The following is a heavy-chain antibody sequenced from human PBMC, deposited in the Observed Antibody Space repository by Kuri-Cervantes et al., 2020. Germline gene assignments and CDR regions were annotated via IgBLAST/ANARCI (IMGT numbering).Heavy chain of an antibody. CDR2: ISGGSSFI. D-gene: IGHD3-16*02. Sequence: GGSLRLSCAASGFSFSDYNMNWVRQAPGRGLEWVSSISGGSSFIDYADSVKGRFTVSRDNAKESLYLQMNSLRDEDTAVYYCARDMITFGGVIVKDWYFDLWGRGTLVTVSS. V-gene: IGHV3-21*01. CDR1: GFSFSDYN. CDR3: ARDMITFGGVIVKDWYFDL. J-gene: IGHJ2*01.